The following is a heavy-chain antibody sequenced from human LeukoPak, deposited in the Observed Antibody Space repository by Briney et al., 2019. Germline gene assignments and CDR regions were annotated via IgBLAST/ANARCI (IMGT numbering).Heavy chain of an antibody. Sequence: ASVKVSCKASGGTFSSYAISWVRQAPGQGLEWMGRIIPILGIANYAQKFQGRVTITADKSTSTAYMELSSLRSEDTAVYYCARRELGYCSGGSCYSGGYYYGMDVWAKGPRSPSP. D-gene: IGHD2-15*01. CDR2: IIPILGIA. J-gene: IGHJ6*02. CDR1: GGTFSSYA. V-gene: IGHV1-69*04. CDR3: ARRELGYCSGGSCYSGGYYYGMDV.